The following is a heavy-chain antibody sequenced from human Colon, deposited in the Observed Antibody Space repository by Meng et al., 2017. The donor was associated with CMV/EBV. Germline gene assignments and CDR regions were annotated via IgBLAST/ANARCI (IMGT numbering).Heavy chain of an antibody. CDR1: GFTFWSHA. V-gene: IGHV3-23*01. CDR3: ARGNLGIIAIPLDS. Sequence: GESLKISCAASGFTFWSHAMSWVRQAPGKGLEWVAAISGSTTSTDYADSVRGRFTISRDNSKNTLYLQMDSLRAEDTAVYYCARGNLGIIAIPLDSWGQGTLVTVSS. J-gene: IGHJ4*02. D-gene: IGHD2-21*01. CDR2: ISGSTTST.